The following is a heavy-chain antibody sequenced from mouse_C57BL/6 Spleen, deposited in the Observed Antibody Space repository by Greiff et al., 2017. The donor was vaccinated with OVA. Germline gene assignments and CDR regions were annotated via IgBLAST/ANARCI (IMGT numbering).Heavy chain of an antibody. CDR1: GYAFSSSW. Sequence: VHLVESGPELVKPGASVKISCKASGYAFSSSWMNWVKQRPGKGLEWIGRIYPGDGDTNYNGKFKGKATLTADKSSSTAYMQLSSLTSEDSAVYFCAHGSHYAMDYWGQGTSVTVSS. D-gene: IGHD1-1*01. CDR2: IYPGDGDT. V-gene: IGHV1-82*01. J-gene: IGHJ4*01. CDR3: AHGSHYAMDY.